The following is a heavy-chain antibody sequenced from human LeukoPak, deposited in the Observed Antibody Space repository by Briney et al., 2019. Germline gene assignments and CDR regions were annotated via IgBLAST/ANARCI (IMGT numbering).Heavy chain of an antibody. CDR2: ISGSGGST. D-gene: IGHD4-17*01. CDR1: GGSISSGGYY. CDR3: ARGATTVTTLADY. V-gene: IGHV3-23*01. J-gene: IGHJ4*02. Sequence: QPSETLSLTCTVSGGSISSGGYYWSWVRQAPGKGLEWVSAISGSGGSTYYADSVKGRFTISRDNSKNTLYLQINSLRAEDTAVYYCARGATTVTTLADYWGQGTLVTVSS.